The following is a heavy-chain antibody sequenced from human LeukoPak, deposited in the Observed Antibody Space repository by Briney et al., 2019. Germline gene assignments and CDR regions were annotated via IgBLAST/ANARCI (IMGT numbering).Heavy chain of an antibody. D-gene: IGHD2-2*01. Sequence: PSETLSLTCAVYGGSFSGYYWSWIRQPPGKGLEWIGEINHSGSTNYNPSLKSRVTISVDTSKNQFSLKLSSVTAADTAVYYCAREYCSSTSCYFHYWGQGTLVTVSS. CDR3: AREYCSSTSCYFHY. J-gene: IGHJ4*02. CDR2: INHSGST. V-gene: IGHV4-34*01. CDR1: GGSFSGYY.